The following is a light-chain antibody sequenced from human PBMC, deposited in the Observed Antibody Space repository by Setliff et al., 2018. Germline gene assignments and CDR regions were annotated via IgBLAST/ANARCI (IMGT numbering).Light chain of an antibody. CDR1: SSDIGGYNY. Sequence: QSALAQPASVSGSHGQSITISCTGTSSDIGGYNYVSWCQQHPGKAPKLMIYDVSQRPSGVSNRFSGSKSGNTASLTISGLQAEDEADYYCISYTNSSTYVVFGGGTK. CDR3: ISYTNSSTYVV. J-gene: IGLJ2*01. V-gene: IGLV2-14*03. CDR2: DVS.